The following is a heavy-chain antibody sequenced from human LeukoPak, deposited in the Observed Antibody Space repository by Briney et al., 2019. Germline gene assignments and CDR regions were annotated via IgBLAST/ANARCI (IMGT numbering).Heavy chain of an antibody. CDR2: VYHSGNT. D-gene: IGHD3-10*01. J-gene: IGHJ5*02. Sequence: PSETLSLTCAVSGGSLSSYYWTWIRQPPGKGLEWIGYVYHSGNTNYNRSLESRVSISVDTSKNQFSLKLSSVTAADTAIYYCARQLYTVRGVKLGNWFDPWGQGILVSVFS. CDR3: ARQLYTVRGVKLGNWFDP. CDR1: GGSLSSYY. V-gene: IGHV4-59*08.